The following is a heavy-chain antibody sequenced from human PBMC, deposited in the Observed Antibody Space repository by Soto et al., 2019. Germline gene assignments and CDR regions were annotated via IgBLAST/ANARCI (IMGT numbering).Heavy chain of an antibody. CDR3: ARDRGYCSSTSCWGMDV. CDR1: GYTFTSYG. CDR2: ISAYTGNT. D-gene: IGHD2-2*01. Sequence: QVQLVQSGAEVKKPGASVKVSCKASGYTFTSYGISWVRQAPGQGLEWMGWISAYTGNTNYAQKLQGRVTMTTDTSTSTAYMELRSLRSDDTAVYYCARDRGYCSSTSCWGMDVWGQGTTVTVSS. J-gene: IGHJ6*02. V-gene: IGHV1-18*01.